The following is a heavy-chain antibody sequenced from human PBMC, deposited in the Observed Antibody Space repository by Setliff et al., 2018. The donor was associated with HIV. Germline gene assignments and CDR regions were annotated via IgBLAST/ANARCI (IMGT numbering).Heavy chain of an antibody. V-gene: IGHV1-2*06. Sequence: ASVKVSCKASEYTFTDFYVHWVRQAPGQGLEWMGRINPKSGGTNYAQNFQGRVTMTRDTSRKTAYMELKRLTSDDTAVYYCARGSTTTNYYYNYMDVWGKGTTVTVSS. CDR2: INPKSGGT. D-gene: IGHD5-12*01. CDR3: ARGSTTTNYYYNYMDV. CDR1: EYTFTDFY. J-gene: IGHJ6*03.